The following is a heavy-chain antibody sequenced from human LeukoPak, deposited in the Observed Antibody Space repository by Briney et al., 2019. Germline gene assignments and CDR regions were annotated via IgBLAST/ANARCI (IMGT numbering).Heavy chain of an antibody. J-gene: IGHJ5*02. CDR3: ARFLAAAAYWFDP. V-gene: IGHV4-59*01. CDR2: IYYSGST. D-gene: IGHD6-13*01. CDR1: GGSISSYY. Sequence: SETLSLTCTVSGGSISSYYWSWIRQPPGKGLEWIGYIYYSGSTNYNPSLKSRVTISVDTPKNQFSLKLSSVTAADTAVYYCARFLAAAAYWFDPWGQGTLVTVSS.